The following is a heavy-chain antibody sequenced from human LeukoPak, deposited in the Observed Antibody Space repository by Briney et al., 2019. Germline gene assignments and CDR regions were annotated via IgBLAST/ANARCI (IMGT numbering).Heavy chain of an antibody. CDR2: IYSSGST. D-gene: IGHD3-3*01. Sequence: SETLSLTCSVSGGSISGFYWSWIRQPPGKGLEWIGYIYSSGSTTYNPSLKSRVTISVDTSKNQFSLKLSSVTAADTAVYYCARTLRFLEWLPYYWGQGTLVTVSS. J-gene: IGHJ4*02. CDR3: ARTLRFLEWLPYY. V-gene: IGHV4-59*12. CDR1: GGSISGFY.